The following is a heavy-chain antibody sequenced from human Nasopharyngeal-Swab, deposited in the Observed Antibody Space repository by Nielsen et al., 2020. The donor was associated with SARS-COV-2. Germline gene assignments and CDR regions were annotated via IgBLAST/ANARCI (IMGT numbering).Heavy chain of an antibody. Sequence: GGSLTLPCAASGFTFSFYELNWVRQAPGKGLEWVAFISGGGDTIFYADSVKGRFTISSDDAKNSLYLQLNTLRVEDTAVYYCVRELDYFDSWGQGTLVTVSS. CDR3: VRELDYFDS. D-gene: IGHD1-1*01. V-gene: IGHV3-48*03. J-gene: IGHJ4*02. CDR1: GFTFSFYE. CDR2: ISGGGDTI.